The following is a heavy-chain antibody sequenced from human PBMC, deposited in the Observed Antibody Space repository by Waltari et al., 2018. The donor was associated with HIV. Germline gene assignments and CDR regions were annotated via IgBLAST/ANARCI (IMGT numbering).Heavy chain of an antibody. CDR3: ARERGDGVWGPYYYYGMDV. D-gene: IGHD3-16*01. J-gene: IGHJ6*02. V-gene: IGHV1-69*06. Sequence: QVQLVQSGAEVKKPGSSVKVSCKASGGTFSSYAISWVRQAPGQGLEWMGGIIPIFGTANYAQKFQGRVTITADKSTSTAYMELSSLRSEDTAVYYCARERGDGVWGPYYYYGMDVWGQGTTVTVSS. CDR2: IIPIFGTA. CDR1: GGTFSSYA.